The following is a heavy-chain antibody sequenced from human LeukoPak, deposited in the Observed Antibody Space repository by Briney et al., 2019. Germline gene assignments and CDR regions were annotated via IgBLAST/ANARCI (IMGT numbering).Heavy chain of an antibody. V-gene: IGHV3-30*02. CDR1: GFTFSTYG. D-gene: IGHD1-26*01. Sequence: GGSLRLSCAASGFTFSTYGMHWVRQAPGKGLEWVAFIRSDGTSKYYTDSVKGRFTISRDNSKNTLYLQMNSLRAEDTAVYYCANQGGSLTEVGYYMDVWGKGTTVTVSS. J-gene: IGHJ6*03. CDR2: IRSDGTSK. CDR3: ANQGGSLTEVGYYMDV.